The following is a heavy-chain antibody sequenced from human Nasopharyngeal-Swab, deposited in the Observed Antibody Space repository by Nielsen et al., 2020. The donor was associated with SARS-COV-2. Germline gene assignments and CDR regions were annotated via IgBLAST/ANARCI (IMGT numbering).Heavy chain of an antibody. CDR1: GFTFSSYA. J-gene: IGHJ4*02. D-gene: IGHD3-10*01. Sequence: EGALRLYCSASGFTFSSYAMHWVRKAPGKGLEYVSAISSNGGSTYYADSVKGRFTISRDNSKNTLYLQMSSLRAEDTAVYYCGRGPLGSGSYTVYWGQGTLVTVSS. CDR2: ISSNGGST. CDR3: GRGPLGSGSYTVY. V-gene: IGHV3-64D*06.